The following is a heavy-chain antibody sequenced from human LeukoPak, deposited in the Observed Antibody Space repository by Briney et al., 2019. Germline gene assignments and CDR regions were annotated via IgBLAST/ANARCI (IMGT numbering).Heavy chain of an antibody. CDR1: GFTFSSYS. CDR2: ISGSGGST. V-gene: IGHV3-23*01. J-gene: IGHJ4*02. D-gene: IGHD6-13*01. CDR3: AKDLLVSIAVAGTIDY. Sequence: TGGSLRLSCAASGFTFSSYSMSWVRQAPGKGLEWVSAISGSGGSTYYADSVKGRFTISRDNSKNTVYLQMTSLRAEDTAVYYCAKDLLVSIAVAGTIDYWGQGTLVTVSS.